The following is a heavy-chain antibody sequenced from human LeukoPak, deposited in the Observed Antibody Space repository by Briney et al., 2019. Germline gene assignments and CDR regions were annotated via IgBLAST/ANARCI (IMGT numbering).Heavy chain of an antibody. CDR2: INPSGDS. V-gene: IGHV4-34*01. CDR1: SASLSGYY. J-gene: IGHJ4*02. Sequence: SETLSLTCGVYSASLSGYYWSWIRQPPGKVLEWIGDINPSGDSQYNPSLKSRVTISVDTSKHQFSLKLTSVTAADRAVYYCASGSSYFPPYYFESWDQGTLVTVSS. CDR3: ASGSSYFPPYYFES. D-gene: IGHD1-26*01.